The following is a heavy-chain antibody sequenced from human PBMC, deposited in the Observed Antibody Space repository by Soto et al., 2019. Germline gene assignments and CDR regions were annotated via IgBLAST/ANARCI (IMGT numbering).Heavy chain of an antibody. J-gene: IGHJ4*02. D-gene: IGHD6-13*01. CDR2: IKQDENGK. Sequence: EVQLVESGGGLVQPGGSLRLSCEASGFTFSSRWMTWVRQGPGKGLEWVANIKQDENGKDYVDSVKGRFTISRDNAKNSLYLQMNSLRAEDRAVYYCATPDGQAAAGLVLDFWGQGTLVTVSS. CDR1: GFTFSSRW. CDR3: ATPDGQAAAGLVLDF. V-gene: IGHV3-7*02.